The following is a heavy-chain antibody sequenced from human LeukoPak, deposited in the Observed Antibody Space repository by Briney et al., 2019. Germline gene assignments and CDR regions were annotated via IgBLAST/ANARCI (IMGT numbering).Heavy chain of an antibody. CDR1: GGSISSYY. Sequence: SETLSLTCTVSGGSISSYYWSWIRQPPGKGLEWIGYIYYSGSTNYNPSLKSRVTISVDTSKNQFSLKLSSVTAADTAVYYCARDRGGYFDYWGQGTLVTVSS. CDR3: ARDRGGYFDY. CDR2: IYYSGST. D-gene: IGHD3-10*01. V-gene: IGHV4-59*01. J-gene: IGHJ4*02.